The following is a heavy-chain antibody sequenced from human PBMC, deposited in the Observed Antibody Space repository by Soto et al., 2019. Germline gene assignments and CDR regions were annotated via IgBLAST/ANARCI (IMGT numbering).Heavy chain of an antibody. CDR1: DGSISSSSYY. J-gene: IGHJ4*02. CDR2: IYSSGNT. CDR3: ARHTQGWLLPFDS. D-gene: IGHD3-22*01. V-gene: IGHV4-39*01. Sequence: SETLSLTCTVSDGSISSSSYYWGWILQPPVKGLWWIGSIYSSGNTYYKPALMRRVTRAVDTSKKQFSLKLGSVSSADTTVYYCARHTQGWLLPFDSWGQGTLVTVSS.